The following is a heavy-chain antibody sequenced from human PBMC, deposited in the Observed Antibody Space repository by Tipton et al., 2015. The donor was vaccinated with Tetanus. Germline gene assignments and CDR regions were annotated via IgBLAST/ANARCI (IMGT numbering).Heavy chain of an antibody. Sequence: QLVQSGGEVKKPGESLKISCKGSGYIFNNYWIGWVRQKPGKGLEWMGIIYPGDSDTRYSPPLQGQVPIAVDKSINTPYLQWSSRKASDTAIFYCARAHCTDGVCNFDFWGQGALVTVAS. J-gene: IGHJ4*02. D-gene: IGHD2-8*01. V-gene: IGHV5-51*01. CDR2: IYPGDSDT. CDR3: ARAHCTDGVCNFDF. CDR1: GYIFNNYW.